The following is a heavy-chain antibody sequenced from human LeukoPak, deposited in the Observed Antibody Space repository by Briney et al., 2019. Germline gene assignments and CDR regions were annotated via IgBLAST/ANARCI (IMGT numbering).Heavy chain of an antibody. J-gene: IGHJ6*03. CDR2: ISAYNGNT. V-gene: IGHV1-18*01. Sequence: ASVKVSCKASGGTFSSYDINWVRQAPGQGLEWVGWISAYNGNTNYAQKLQGRVTMTTDTSTSTAYMELRSLRSDDTALYYCARGLVRDYYYMDVWGKGTTVTVSS. D-gene: IGHD1-26*01. CDR1: GGTFSSYD. CDR3: ARGLVRDYYYMDV.